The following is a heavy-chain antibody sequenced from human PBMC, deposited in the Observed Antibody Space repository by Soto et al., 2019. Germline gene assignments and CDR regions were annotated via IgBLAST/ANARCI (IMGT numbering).Heavy chain of an antibody. D-gene: IGHD1-1*01. V-gene: IGHV4-4*02. Sequence: QVQLQESGPGLVKPLGTLSLTCAVSGGSITSATWWSWVRQPPGKGLEWMGEIYHSGNINCNPSLRSRVTRSVYTSKYECSLRLSVLPAADTAVYYCACVYTNSYFDYWGQGTLVTVSS. CDR3: ACVYTNSYFDY. CDR2: IYHSGNI. J-gene: IGHJ4*02. CDR1: GGSITSATW.